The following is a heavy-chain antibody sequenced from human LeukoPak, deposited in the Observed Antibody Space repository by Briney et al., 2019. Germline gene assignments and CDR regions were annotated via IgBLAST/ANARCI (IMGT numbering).Heavy chain of an antibody. CDR1: GFTFSSYG. Sequence: PGGSLRLSCAASGFTFSSYGMHWVRQAPGKGLEWVAVRSYDGSNKYYADSVKGRFTISRDNSKNTLYLQMNSLRAEDTAVYYCAKEPTIAAAGYDAFDIWGQGTMVTVSS. CDR3: AKEPTIAAAGYDAFDI. CDR2: RSYDGSNK. D-gene: IGHD6-13*01. V-gene: IGHV3-30*18. J-gene: IGHJ3*02.